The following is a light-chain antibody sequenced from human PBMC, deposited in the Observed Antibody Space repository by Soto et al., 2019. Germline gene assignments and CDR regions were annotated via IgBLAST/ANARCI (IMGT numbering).Light chain of an antibody. CDR2: KAS. J-gene: IGKJ2*01. V-gene: IGKV1-5*03. CDR3: QQYDSYPYT. CDR1: HPIITW. Sequence: DILMTQSPSTLSASVGDRVTITCRASHPIITWVAWYQQKPGKAPKLLMYKASSLESGVPSRFSGSGYGTEFTLTISSLQPDDFAAYYCQQYDSYPYTFGQGTKLEIK.